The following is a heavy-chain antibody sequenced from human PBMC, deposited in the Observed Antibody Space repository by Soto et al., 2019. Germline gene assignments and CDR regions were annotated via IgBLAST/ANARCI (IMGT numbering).Heavy chain of an antibody. CDR3: AREGTNYDFWSGYYTDWFDP. CDR1: GFTFNYYG. CDR2: ILHDGSNP. D-gene: IGHD3-3*01. Sequence: PGGSLRLSCAASGFTFNYYGMPWVRQPPGKGLEWLAVILHDGSNPNYADSVKGRFTISRDNAKNTLYLQMNSLRAEDTAVYYCAREGTNYDFWSGYYTDWFDPWGQGTLVTVSS. V-gene: IGHV3-30*03. J-gene: IGHJ5*02.